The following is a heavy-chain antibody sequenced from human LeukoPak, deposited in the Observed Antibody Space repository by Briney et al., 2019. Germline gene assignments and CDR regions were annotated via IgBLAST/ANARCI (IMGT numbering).Heavy chain of an antibody. Sequence: ASETLSLTCTVSGGSISSGDYYWSWIRQPPGKGLEWIGYIYYSGSTYYNPSLKSRVTISVDTSKNQFSLKLSSVTAADTAVYYCASMVRGDNWFDPWGQGTLVTVSS. CDR3: ASMVRGDNWFDP. V-gene: IGHV4-30-4*01. J-gene: IGHJ5*02. CDR2: IYYSGST. D-gene: IGHD3-10*01. CDR1: GGSISSGDYY.